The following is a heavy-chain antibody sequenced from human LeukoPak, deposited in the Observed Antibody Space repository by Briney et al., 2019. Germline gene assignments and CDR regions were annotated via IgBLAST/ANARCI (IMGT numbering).Heavy chain of an antibody. CDR3: ARDHYYRYYFDY. J-gene: IGHJ4*02. CDR2: ISSSGSTI. CDR1: GFTFSDYY. D-gene: IGHD3-10*01. Sequence: GGSLRLSCAASGFTFSDYYMSWIRQAPEKGMEWVSYISSSGSTIYYADSVKGRFTISRDNAKNSLYLQMNSLRAEDTAVYYCARDHYYRYYFDYWGQGTLVTVSS. V-gene: IGHV3-11*01.